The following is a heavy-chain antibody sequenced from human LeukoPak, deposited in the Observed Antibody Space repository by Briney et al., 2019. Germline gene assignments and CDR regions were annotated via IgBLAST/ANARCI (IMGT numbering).Heavy chain of an antibody. Sequence: SETLSLTCTVSGGSISSGGYYWSWIRQPPGKGLEWIGYIYHSGSTYYNPSLKSRVTISVDRSKNQFSPKLSSVTAADTAVYYCARRCECYDFSDAFDIWGQGTMVTVSS. V-gene: IGHV4-30-2*01. D-gene: IGHD3-3*01. CDR1: GGSISSGGYY. CDR2: IYHSGST. CDR3: ARRCECYDFSDAFDI. J-gene: IGHJ3*02.